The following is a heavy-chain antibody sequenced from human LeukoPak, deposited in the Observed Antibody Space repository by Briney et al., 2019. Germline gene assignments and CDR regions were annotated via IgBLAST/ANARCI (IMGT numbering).Heavy chain of an antibody. D-gene: IGHD6-19*01. Sequence: SETLSLTCAVYGGSFSGYYWSWIRQPPGKGLEWIGEINHSGSTNYNPSLKSRVTISVDTSKNQFSLKLSSVTAADTAVYYCARGPGSWDYWGQGTLVTVSS. CDR3: ARGPGSWDY. V-gene: IGHV4-34*01. J-gene: IGHJ4*02. CDR2: INHSGST. CDR1: GGSFSGYY.